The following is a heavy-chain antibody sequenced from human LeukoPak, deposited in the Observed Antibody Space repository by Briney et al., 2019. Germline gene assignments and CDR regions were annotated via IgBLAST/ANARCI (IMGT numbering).Heavy chain of an antibody. CDR1: GGSFSGYY. CDR3: ASRDFWSGYYLAY. J-gene: IGHJ4*02. CDR2: INHSGST. V-gene: IGHV4-34*01. Sequence: SETLSLTCAVYGGSFSGYYWSWIRKPPGRGLEWIGEINHSGSTNYNPSLKSRVTISVDTSKNQFSLKLSSVTAADTAVYYCASRDFWSGYYLAYWGQGTLATVSS. D-gene: IGHD3-3*01.